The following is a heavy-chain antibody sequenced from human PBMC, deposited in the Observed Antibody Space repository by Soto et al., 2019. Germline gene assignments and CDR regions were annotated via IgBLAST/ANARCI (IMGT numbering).Heavy chain of an antibody. D-gene: IGHD6-13*01. CDR2: IYPGDSDT. J-gene: IGHJ3*02. CDR3: ARRAAAGPGGFHAFDI. Sequence: GESLKISCKGSGYSFTSYWIGWVRQMPGKGLEWMGIIYPGDSDTRYSPSFQGQVTISANKSISTAYLQWSSLKASDTAMYYCARRAAAGPGGFHAFDIWGQGTMVTVSS. CDR1: GYSFTSYW. V-gene: IGHV5-51*01.